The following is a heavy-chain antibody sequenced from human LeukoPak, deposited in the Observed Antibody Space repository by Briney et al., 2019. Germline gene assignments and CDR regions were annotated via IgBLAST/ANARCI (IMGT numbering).Heavy chain of an antibody. V-gene: IGHV3-48*04. Sequence: GGSLRLSCAASGFTFSSYGMHWVRQAPGKGLEWVSYISGSGTNIYYADSVKGRFTISRDNAKNSLYVQMNSLRAEDTAVYYCARDGRMATTDTEQFDYWGQGTLVTVSS. CDR1: GFTFSSYG. D-gene: IGHD5-24*01. J-gene: IGHJ4*02. CDR3: ARDGRMATTDTEQFDY. CDR2: ISGSGTNI.